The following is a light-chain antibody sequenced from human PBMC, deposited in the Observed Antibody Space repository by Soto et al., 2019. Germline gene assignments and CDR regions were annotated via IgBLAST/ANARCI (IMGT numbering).Light chain of an antibody. Sequence: EIVFTHSPGTLSLSPGPRATLSCRASQSVSSSYLAWYQQKPGQAPRLLIYAASSRATGIPDRFSGSGSGTDFTLTISRLEPEDFAVYYCQQYGSSPQTFGQGTKV. J-gene: IGKJ1*01. CDR1: QSVSSSY. CDR2: AAS. CDR3: QQYGSSPQT. V-gene: IGKV3-20*01.